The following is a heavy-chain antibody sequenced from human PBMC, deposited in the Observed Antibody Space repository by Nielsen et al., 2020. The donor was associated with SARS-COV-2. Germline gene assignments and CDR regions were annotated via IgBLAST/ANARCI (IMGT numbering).Heavy chain of an antibody. Sequence: GGSLRLSCAASGFTFSSYGMHWVRQAPGKGLEWVAVIWYDGSNKYYADSVKGRFTISRDNSKNTLYLQMNSLRAEDTAVYYCAGHLSWYGMDVWGQRTTVTVSS. D-gene: IGHD3-16*02. J-gene: IGHJ6*02. V-gene: IGHV3-33*01. CDR3: AGHLSWYGMDV. CDR1: GFTFSSYG. CDR2: IWYDGSNK.